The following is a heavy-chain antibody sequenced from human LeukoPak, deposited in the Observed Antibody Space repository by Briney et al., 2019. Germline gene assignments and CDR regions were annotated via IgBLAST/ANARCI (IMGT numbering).Heavy chain of an antibody. J-gene: IGHJ6*03. V-gene: IGHV1-69*06. CDR3: ARGLGGYYYMDV. CDR2: IIPISGTA. Sequence: SVKVSCKASGGTFSSYAINWMRQAPGQGLEWMGGIIPISGTANYAQKFQGRLTITADKSTNTAYMDLSSLRSADTAVYYCARGLGGYYYMDVWGKGTTVTVS. CDR1: GGTFSSYA. D-gene: IGHD3-16*01.